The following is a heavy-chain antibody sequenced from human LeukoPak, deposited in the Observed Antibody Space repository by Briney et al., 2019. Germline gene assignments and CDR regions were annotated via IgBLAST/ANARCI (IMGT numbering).Heavy chain of an antibody. J-gene: IGHJ1*01. D-gene: IGHD6-19*01. CDR1: GYTFTSYD. CDR2: MNPNSGNT. CDR3: ARKYSSGWKLSVFQH. V-gene: IGHV1-8*01. Sequence: ASAKVSCKASGYTFTSYDINWVRQATGQGLEWMGWMNPNSGNTGYAQKFQGRVTMTRNTSISTAYMELSSLRSEDTAVYYCARKYSSGWKLSVFQHWGQGTLVTVSS.